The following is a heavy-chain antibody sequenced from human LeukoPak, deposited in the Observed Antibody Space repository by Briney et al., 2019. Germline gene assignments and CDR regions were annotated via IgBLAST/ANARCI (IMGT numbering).Heavy chain of an antibody. CDR1: GGSISSYY. CDR2: IYYSGSA. Sequence: SETLSLTCTVSGGSISSYYWSWIRQPPGKGLEWIGYIYYSGSANYNPSLKSRVTISVDTSKNQFSLRLSSVTAADTAVYYCASEAVADDAFDIWGQGTMVTVSS. CDR3: ASEAVADDAFDI. V-gene: IGHV4-59*08. J-gene: IGHJ3*02. D-gene: IGHD6-19*01.